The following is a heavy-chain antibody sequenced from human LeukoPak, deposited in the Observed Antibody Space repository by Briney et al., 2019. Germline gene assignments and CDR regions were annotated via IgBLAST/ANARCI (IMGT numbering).Heavy chain of an antibody. V-gene: IGHV4-39*07. D-gene: IGHD4-17*01. Sequence: PSETLSLTCTVSGGSISSNNYYWGWIRQPPGKGLEWIGSIYYSGSTYNNPSLKSRVTISVDTTKNQFSLNLSSVTAADTAVYYCARGGEAGLADWGQGTLVTVSS. CDR2: IYYSGST. CDR1: GGSISSNNYY. J-gene: IGHJ4*02. CDR3: ARGGEAGLAD.